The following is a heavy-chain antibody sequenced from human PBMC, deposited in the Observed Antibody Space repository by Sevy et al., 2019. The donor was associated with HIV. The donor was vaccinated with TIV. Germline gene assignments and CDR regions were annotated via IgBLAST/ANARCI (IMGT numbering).Heavy chain of an antibody. Sequence: SLRLSCTASGFTFGDNCMSWVHQAPGKALEWVAFLESDVYGGTVDHAASVRGRFVISRDDSKTIAYLQMNDLKTEDTGVYYCTQCKAAQSIFDYWGQGALVTVSS. V-gene: IGHV3-49*04. D-gene: IGHD6-13*01. CDR3: TQCKAAQSIFDY. CDR1: GFTFGDNC. CDR2: LESDVYGGTV. J-gene: IGHJ4*02.